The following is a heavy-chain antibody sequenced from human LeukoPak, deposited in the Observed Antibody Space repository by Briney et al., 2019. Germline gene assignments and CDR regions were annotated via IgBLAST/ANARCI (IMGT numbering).Heavy chain of an antibody. CDR1: GFTVSDSY. CDR3: ARGYGYYDSSVGYFDY. Sequence: GGSLRLSCAATGFTVSDSYMSWVRQAPGKGLEWVSIIYSGGSTYYADSVKGRFTISRDNSKNTLYLQMNSLRAEDTAVYYCARGYGYYDSSVGYFDYWGQGTLVTVSS. V-gene: IGHV3-53*01. J-gene: IGHJ4*02. D-gene: IGHD3-22*01. CDR2: IYSGGST.